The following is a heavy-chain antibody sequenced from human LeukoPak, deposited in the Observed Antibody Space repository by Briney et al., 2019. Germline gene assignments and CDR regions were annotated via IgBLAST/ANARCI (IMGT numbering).Heavy chain of an antibody. CDR3: ARGRPHGNDY. D-gene: IGHD4-23*01. CDR2: IASDGSST. Sequence: GGSLGLSCAASGFTFSSYWMNWVRQAPGKGLVWVSRIASDGSSTTYADSVKGRFSISRDNAKDTLYLQMNSLRVEDTAVYYCARGRPHGNDYWGQGTLVTVSS. J-gene: IGHJ4*02. V-gene: IGHV3-74*01. CDR1: GFTFSSYW.